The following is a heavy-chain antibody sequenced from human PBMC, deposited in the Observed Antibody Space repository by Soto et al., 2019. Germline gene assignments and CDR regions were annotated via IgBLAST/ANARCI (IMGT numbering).Heavy chain of an antibody. J-gene: IGHJ4*02. Sequence: EVQLVESGGGLVKPGGSLRLSCAASGFTFSSYSMNWVRQAPGKGLEWVSSISSSSSYIYYADSVKGRFTISRDNAKNSLYLQMNSLRAEDTAVYYCARRGWGTGDSSSWYFDYWGKGTLVTVSS. CDR2: ISSSSSYI. V-gene: IGHV3-21*01. D-gene: IGHD6-13*01. CDR1: GFTFSSYS. CDR3: ARRGWGTGDSSSWYFDY.